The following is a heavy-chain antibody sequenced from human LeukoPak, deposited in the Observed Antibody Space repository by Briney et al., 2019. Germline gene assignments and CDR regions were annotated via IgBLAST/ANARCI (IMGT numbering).Heavy chain of an antibody. CDR3: ARMPSSGYYSGSY. Sequence: GKSLKISCKVSGYSFTSYWIGWVRQMPEKGLEWMGIIFPGDSDTRYCPAFQGQVTISADKSITTAYLQWNSLKASDTAMYFCARMPSSGYYSGSYWGQGTLVTVSS. D-gene: IGHD3-22*01. J-gene: IGHJ4*02. V-gene: IGHV5-51*01. CDR1: GYSFTSYW. CDR2: IFPGDSDT.